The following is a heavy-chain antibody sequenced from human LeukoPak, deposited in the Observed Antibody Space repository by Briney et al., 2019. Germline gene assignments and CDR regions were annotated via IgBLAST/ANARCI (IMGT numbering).Heavy chain of an antibody. V-gene: IGHV4-39*01. Sequence: SETLSLTCTVSGVSVNTRVYYWDWIRHSPGKGLEWIGDVFSRGDTYFNPSFRSRATMSIDTSVNQFSLTLTSVTAADTAIYYCAKHPARSIWSPPWGKGILVTVSS. CDR2: VFSRGDT. D-gene: IGHD3-3*01. CDR1: GVSVNTRVYY. J-gene: IGHJ5*02. CDR3: AKHPARSIWSPP.